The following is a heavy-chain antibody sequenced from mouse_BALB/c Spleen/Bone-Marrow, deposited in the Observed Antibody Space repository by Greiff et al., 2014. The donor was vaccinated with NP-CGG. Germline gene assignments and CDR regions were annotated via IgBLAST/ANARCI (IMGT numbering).Heavy chain of an antibody. D-gene: IGHD3-1*01. V-gene: IGHV1-9*01. CDR3: ARELGLRLAY. Sequence: VHLVESGAELMKPGASVKISYKATGYTFSSYWIEWVKQRPGHGLEWIGEILPGSGSTNYNEKFKGKATFTADTSSNTAYMQLSSLTSEDSAVCYCARELGLRLAYWGQGTLVTVSA. CDR2: ILPGSGST. J-gene: IGHJ3*01. CDR1: GYTFSSYW.